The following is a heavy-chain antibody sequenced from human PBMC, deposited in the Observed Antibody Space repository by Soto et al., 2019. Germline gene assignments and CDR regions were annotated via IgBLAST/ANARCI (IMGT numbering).Heavy chain of an antibody. D-gene: IGHD6-13*01. CDR1: GGSFSGYY. J-gene: IGHJ5*02. CDR2: INHSGST. V-gene: IGHV4-34*01. Sequence: SETLSLTCAVYGGSFSGYYWSWIRQPPGKGLEWIGEINHSGSTNYNPSLKSRVTISVDTSKNQFSLKLSSVTAADTAVYYCARDRIMAAAGTGNWFDPWGQGTLVTVSS. CDR3: ARDRIMAAAGTGNWFDP.